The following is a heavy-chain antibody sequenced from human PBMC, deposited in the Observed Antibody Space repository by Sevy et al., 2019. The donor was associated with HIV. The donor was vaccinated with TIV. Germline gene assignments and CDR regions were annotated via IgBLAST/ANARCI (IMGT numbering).Heavy chain of an antibody. J-gene: IGHJ5*02. D-gene: IGHD6-13*01. V-gene: IGHV3-30*14. CDR1: GFTFNSYS. CDR2: ISYDGSNK. CDR3: ARDAAEGLYGDSWFSNWLDP. Sequence: GGSLRLSCAASGFTFNSYSMYWVRQTPGKGLEWVAVISYDGSNKYYAESVKGRFTVSRDNSKNTLYLEMNSLGVEDTALYYCARDAAEGLYGDSWFSNWLDPWGQGTLVTVSS.